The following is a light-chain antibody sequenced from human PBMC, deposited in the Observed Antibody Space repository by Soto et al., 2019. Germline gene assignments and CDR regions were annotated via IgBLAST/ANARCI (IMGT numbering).Light chain of an antibody. V-gene: IGKV1-17*01. CDR2: AAS. Sequence: DIQMTHFPSSLSASVGDRVTITFRASQGIRNDLAWYQQKPGKAPKRLIYAASSLQSGVPSRFSGIGSGSDFSLASSSLQPEDSATFYCLQHSTYRFTFGQGTEVEIK. J-gene: IGKJ1*01. CDR1: QGIRND. CDR3: LQHSTYRFT.